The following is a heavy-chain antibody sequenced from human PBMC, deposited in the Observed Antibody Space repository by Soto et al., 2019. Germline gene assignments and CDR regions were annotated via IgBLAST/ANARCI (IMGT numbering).Heavy chain of an antibody. CDR2: ISDSGATT. V-gene: IGHV3-23*01. Sequence: PGGSLRLSCAASGFPFGENAMSWVRQAPGKGLEWVSGISDSGATTYYADSVRGRFTISRDNSKNTLHLQMKSLRAEDSASYYCAKEDTSSGSLDYWGQGALVTVSS. D-gene: IGHD6-19*01. CDR1: GFPFGENA. J-gene: IGHJ4*02. CDR3: AKEDTSSGSLDY.